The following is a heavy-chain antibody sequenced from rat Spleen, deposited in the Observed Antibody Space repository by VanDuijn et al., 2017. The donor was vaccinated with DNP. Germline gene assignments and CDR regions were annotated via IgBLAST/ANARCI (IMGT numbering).Heavy chain of an antibody. J-gene: IGHJ2*01. D-gene: IGHD4-3*01. CDR3: AKNSGYYFDY. Sequence: EVRLVESGGGLVQPGGSLKLSCAASGFTFSNYGMAWVRQAPTKGLEWVASITNSGGTTYYPDSVKGRFTISRDNAKNTLYLQMNSLKSEDTATYYCAKNSGYYFDYWGQGVMVTVSS. CDR1: GFTFSNYG. CDR2: ITNSGGTT. V-gene: IGHV5S13*01.